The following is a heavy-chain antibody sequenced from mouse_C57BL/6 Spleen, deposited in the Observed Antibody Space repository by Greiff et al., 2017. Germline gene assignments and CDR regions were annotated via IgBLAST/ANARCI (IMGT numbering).Heavy chain of an antibody. CDR2: IHPNSGST. CDR1: GYTFTSYW. D-gene: IGHD1-1*01. Sequence: QVQLQQPGAELVKPGASVKLSCKASGYTFTSYWMHWVKQRPGQGLEWIGMIHPNSGSTNYNEKFNSKATLTVDKSSSTAYMQLSSLTSEDSAVYYCARDYYGSSDYWGQGTTLTVSS. J-gene: IGHJ2*01. V-gene: IGHV1-64*01. CDR3: ARDYYGSSDY.